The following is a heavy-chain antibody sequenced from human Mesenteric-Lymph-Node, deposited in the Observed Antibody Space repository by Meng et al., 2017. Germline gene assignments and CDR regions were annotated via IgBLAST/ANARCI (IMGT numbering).Heavy chain of an antibody. V-gene: IGHV1-18*01. J-gene: IGHJ4*02. CDR1: GYTFTSYG. D-gene: IGHD3-3*01. Sequence: QVQLVQAGAEVKKPGAAVKASCKASGYTFTSYGISWVRQAPGQGLEWMGWISAYNGNTNYAQKLQGRVTMTTDTSTSTAYMELRSLRSDDTAVYYCARGGPNDFWSGYLDYWGQGTLVTVSS. CDR2: ISAYNGNT. CDR3: ARGGPNDFWSGYLDY.